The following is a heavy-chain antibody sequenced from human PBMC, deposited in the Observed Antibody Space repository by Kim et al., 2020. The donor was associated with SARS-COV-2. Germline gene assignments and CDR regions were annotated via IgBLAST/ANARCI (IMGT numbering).Heavy chain of an antibody. CDR3: SKDLTAYYYYGSGSYYNN. V-gene: IGHV3-23*01. CDR2: ISGSGGST. D-gene: IGHD3-10*01. Sequence: GGSLRLSCAASGFTFSSYAMSWVRQAPGKGLEWVSAISGSGGSTYYADSVKGRFTISRDNSKTTLYLQMNSLRAEDTAVYYCSKDLTAYYYYGSGSYYNNWGQGTLVTVSS. J-gene: IGHJ4*02. CDR1: GFTFSSYA.